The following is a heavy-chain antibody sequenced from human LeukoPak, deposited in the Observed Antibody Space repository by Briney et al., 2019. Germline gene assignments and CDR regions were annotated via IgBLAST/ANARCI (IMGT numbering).Heavy chain of an antibody. D-gene: IGHD2-8*01. CDR1: GFTFSSYA. Sequence: GGSLRLSCAASGFTFSSYAMSWVRQAPGKGLEWVSAISGSGGSTYCADSVKGRFTISRDNAKNSLYLQMNSLRAEDTAVYYCARDLYCTNGVCFPTDYWGQGTLVTVSS. CDR2: ISGSGGST. J-gene: IGHJ4*02. V-gene: IGHV3-23*01. CDR3: ARDLYCTNGVCFPTDY.